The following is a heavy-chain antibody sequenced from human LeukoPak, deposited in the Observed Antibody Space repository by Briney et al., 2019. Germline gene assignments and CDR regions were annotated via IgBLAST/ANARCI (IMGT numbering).Heavy chain of an antibody. Sequence: GASVKVSCKASGYTFTSYYVHWVRQAPGQGLEWMGIINPSGGSTSYAQKFQGRVTMTRDTSTSTVYMEPSSLRSEDTAVYYCARFRVTLFDYWGQGTLVTVSS. CDR2: INPSGGST. J-gene: IGHJ4*02. CDR1: GYTFTSYY. D-gene: IGHD4-23*01. CDR3: ARFRVTLFDY. V-gene: IGHV1-46*01.